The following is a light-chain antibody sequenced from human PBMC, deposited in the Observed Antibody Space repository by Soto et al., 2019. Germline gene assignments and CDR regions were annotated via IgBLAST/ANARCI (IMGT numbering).Light chain of an antibody. CDR2: DAS. CDR1: QSVSSSY. Sequence: EIVMTQSPGTRSLSTGERATLSCRASQSVSSSYLAWYQQKPGQAPRLLIYDASNGANGIPARFSGSGSGTDLTLTISSLEPEDFAVYDCQQYNNWPTITFGQGTGLEIK. J-gene: IGKJ5*01. V-gene: IGKV3-20*01. CDR3: QQYNNWPTIT.